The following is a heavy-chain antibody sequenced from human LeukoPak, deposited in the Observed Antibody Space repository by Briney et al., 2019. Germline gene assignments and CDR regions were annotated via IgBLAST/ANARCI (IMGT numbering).Heavy chain of an antibody. CDR1: GGSISSYY. CDR2: IYYSGST. D-gene: IGHD4-23*01. Sequence: SETLSLTCTVSGGSISSYYWSWIRQPPGKGLEWIGYIYYSGSTDYNPSLKSRVTISVDTSKNQFSLKLSSVTAADTAVYYFARALNYGGPFDYWGQGTLVTVSS. V-gene: IGHV4-59*01. CDR3: ARALNYGGPFDY. J-gene: IGHJ4*02.